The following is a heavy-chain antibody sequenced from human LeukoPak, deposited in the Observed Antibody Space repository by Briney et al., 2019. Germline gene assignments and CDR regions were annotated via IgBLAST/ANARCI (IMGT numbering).Heavy chain of an antibody. Sequence: QAGGSLRLSCAASGFTFSSYWMSWVRQAPGKGLEWVANIKEDGSEKHYVDSVKGRFTISRDNAKNSLYLQMNSLRAEDTAVYYCARGLTAMAAGGYYFYMDVWGKGTTVTVSS. D-gene: IGHD5-18*01. CDR3: ARGLTAMAAGGYYFYMDV. CDR1: GFTFSSYW. J-gene: IGHJ6*03. V-gene: IGHV3-7*01. CDR2: IKEDGSEK.